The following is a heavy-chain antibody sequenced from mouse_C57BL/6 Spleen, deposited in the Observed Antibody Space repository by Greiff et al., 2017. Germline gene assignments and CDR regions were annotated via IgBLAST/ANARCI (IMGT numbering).Heavy chain of an antibody. CDR1: GYTFTSYW. CDR3: ARTGPYYAMDY. Sequence: VQLQQPGAELVRPGTSVKLSCKASGYTFTSYWMHWVKQRPGQGLEWIGVIDPSDSYTNYNPKFKGKATLTVDTSSSTAYMQLSSLTSEDSAVYYCARTGPYYAMDYWGQGTSVTVSS. CDR2: IDPSDSYT. J-gene: IGHJ4*01. V-gene: IGHV1-59*01.